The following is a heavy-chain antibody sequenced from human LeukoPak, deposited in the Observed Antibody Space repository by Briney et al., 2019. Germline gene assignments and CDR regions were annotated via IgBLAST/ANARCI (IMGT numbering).Heavy chain of an antibody. Sequence: PGGSLRLSCSASGFTFSNYWMSWVRQAPGKGLEWVANINQDGGQKDHVDSVRGRFTISRDNAKNSLYLQMNSLRAEDTAVYYCARDQRYCSSSSCPWEPFDYWGQGTLVTVSS. D-gene: IGHD2-2*01. CDR1: GFTFSNYW. CDR3: ARDQRYCSSSSCPWEPFDY. J-gene: IGHJ4*02. CDR2: INQDGGQK. V-gene: IGHV3-7*05.